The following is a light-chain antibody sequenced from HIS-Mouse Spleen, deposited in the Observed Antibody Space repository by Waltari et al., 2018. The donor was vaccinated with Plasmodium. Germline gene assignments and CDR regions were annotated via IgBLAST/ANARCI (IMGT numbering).Light chain of an antibody. CDR3: SSYAGSNNLV. CDR1: SSDVGGYNY. V-gene: IGLV2-8*01. Sequence: QSALTQPPSASGSPGQSVTISCTGTSSDVGGYNYVSWYQQHHGKAPKLMIYEVSKRPSGVPDRCPGSKSGNTASLTVSGLQAEDEADYYCSSYAGSNNLVFGGGTKLTVL. CDR2: EVS. J-gene: IGLJ2*01.